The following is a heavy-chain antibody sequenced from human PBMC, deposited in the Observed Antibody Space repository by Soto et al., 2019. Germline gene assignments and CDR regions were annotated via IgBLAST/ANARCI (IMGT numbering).Heavy chain of an antibody. Sequence: DVQLVESGGGLIQPGGSLRLSCAASGFTVSSNYMSWVRQAPGKGLEWVSLIYSAGNTYYADSVKGRFIISRDNSKNTLDLQVICLRGGDTAVYYCSIEAHARLWGQGTLVTVTS. CDR1: GFTVSSNY. J-gene: IGHJ4*02. D-gene: IGHD2-2*01. CDR2: IYSAGNT. CDR3: SIEAHARL. V-gene: IGHV3-53*01.